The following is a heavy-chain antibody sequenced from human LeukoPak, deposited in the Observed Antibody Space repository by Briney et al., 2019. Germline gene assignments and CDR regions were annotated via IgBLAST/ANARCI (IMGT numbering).Heavy chain of an antibody. CDR1: GFTFDDYA. J-gene: IGHJ4*02. CDR3: AKSEWGEFDF. Sequence: GRSLRLSCAASGFTFDDYAMHWVRQVPGKGLEWVSGISWNSGRIDYADSVEGRFTISRDNAKKSLFLQMKSLRVEDTAFYYCAKSEWGEFDFRGQGTLVTVSA. CDR2: ISWNSGRI. D-gene: IGHD3-16*01. V-gene: IGHV3-9*01.